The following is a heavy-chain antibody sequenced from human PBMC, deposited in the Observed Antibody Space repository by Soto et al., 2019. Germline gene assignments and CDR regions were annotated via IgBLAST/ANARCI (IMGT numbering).Heavy chain of an antibody. D-gene: IGHD3-9*01. CDR1: GYTFSSYR. Sequence: PGESLKISCKGSGYTFSSYRIGWVRQVPGKGLEWMGIISPGDPDTKYSQSFQGQVTISADKSISTAYLQWNSLKASDTAMYYCARHATYYDILSGYYFDYWGQGTLVTVSS. CDR3: ARHATYYDILSGYYFDY. J-gene: IGHJ4*02. CDR2: ISPGDPDT. V-gene: IGHV5-51*01.